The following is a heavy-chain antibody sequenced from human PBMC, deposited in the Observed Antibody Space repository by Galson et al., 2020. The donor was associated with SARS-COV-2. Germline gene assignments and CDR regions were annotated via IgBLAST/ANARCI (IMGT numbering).Heavy chain of an antibody. CDR3: TRVNNWYFDL. V-gene: IGHV3-74*01. CDR2: INSDGST. J-gene: IGHJ2*01. Sequence: GESLKISCAASGFTFSSYWMHWVRHAPGKGLVWVSRINSDGSTIYADSVKGRFTISRDNAKNTLYLQMNSLRAEDTAVYYCTRVNNWYFDLWGRGTLVTVSS. CDR1: GFTFSSYW.